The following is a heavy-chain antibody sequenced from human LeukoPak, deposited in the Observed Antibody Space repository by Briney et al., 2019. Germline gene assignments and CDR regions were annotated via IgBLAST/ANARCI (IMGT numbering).Heavy chain of an antibody. Sequence: GGSLRLSCSASGFTFSSYAMHWVRQAPGKGLEYVSGINDNGGRTHYGDSLKGRYTISRDNSKNTLYLQMSTLRAEDTAVYYCVKDLSGRYTFDYWGQGTLVTVSS. V-gene: IGHV3-64D*09. CDR3: VKDLSGRYTFDY. J-gene: IGHJ4*02. D-gene: IGHD1-26*01. CDR1: GFTFSSYA. CDR2: INDNGGRT.